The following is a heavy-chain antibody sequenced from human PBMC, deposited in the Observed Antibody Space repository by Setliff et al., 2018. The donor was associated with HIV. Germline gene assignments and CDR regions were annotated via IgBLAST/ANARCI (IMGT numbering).Heavy chain of an antibody. D-gene: IGHD6-13*01. J-gene: IGHJ3*02. Sequence: ASVKVSCKASGYTFTNYGITWVRQAPGQGLEWMGWITADNGNTNYAQRFKGRVTMTSDTSTSTAYMELRSLRSDDTAVYYCAAIAAAALRGTFDIWGQGTMVTVSS. CDR3: AAIAAAALRGTFDI. CDR1: GYTFTNYG. V-gene: IGHV1-18*01. CDR2: ITADNGNT.